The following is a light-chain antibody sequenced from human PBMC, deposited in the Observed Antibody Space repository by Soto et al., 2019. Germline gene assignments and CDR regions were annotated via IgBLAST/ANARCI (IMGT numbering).Light chain of an antibody. CDR1: HSINSY. CDR3: QQSYTTPRT. Sequence: IQLTQSPSSLSASVGDRVTITCRASHSINSYLNFYQQKPGKAPKLLIYAAANLQSGVPSRFSGRGFGTEFTLTISSLQPEDFATYYCQQSYTTPRTFGQGTKVDI. CDR2: AAA. J-gene: IGKJ1*01. V-gene: IGKV1-39*01.